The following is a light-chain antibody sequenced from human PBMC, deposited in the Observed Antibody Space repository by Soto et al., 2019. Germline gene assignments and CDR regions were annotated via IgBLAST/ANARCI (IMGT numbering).Light chain of an antibody. CDR1: SSDVGSYNR. CDR3: QSYDSSLSAQLV. Sequence: QSALTQPPSVSGSPGQSVAISCTGTSSDVGSYNRVSWYQQPPGTAPKLMIYDVSNRPSGVPDRFSGSKSGTSASLAIAGLQAEDEADYYCQSYDSSLSAQLVFGGGTKLTVL. CDR2: DVS. V-gene: IGLV2-18*02. J-gene: IGLJ3*02.